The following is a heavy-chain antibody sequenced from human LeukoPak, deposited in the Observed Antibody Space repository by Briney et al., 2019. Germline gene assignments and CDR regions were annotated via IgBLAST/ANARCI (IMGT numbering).Heavy chain of an antibody. CDR1: GFTFSSYS. CDR3: ARDLRQNYYGSGSYSHFDY. D-gene: IGHD3-10*01. J-gene: IGHJ4*02. Sequence: GVLRLSCAASGFTFSSYSMNWVRQAPGKGLEWVSSISSSSSYIYYADSVKGRFTISRDNAKNSLYLQMNSLRAEDTAVYYCARDLRQNYYGSGSYSHFDYWGQGTLVTVSS. V-gene: IGHV3-21*01. CDR2: ISSSSSYI.